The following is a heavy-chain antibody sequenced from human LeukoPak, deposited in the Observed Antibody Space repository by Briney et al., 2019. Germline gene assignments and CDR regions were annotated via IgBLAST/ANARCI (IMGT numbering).Heavy chain of an antibody. CDR3: ARTYSQYYYYYMDV. CDR2: IYYDGSSK. V-gene: IGHV3-30*03. D-gene: IGHD3-16*01. J-gene: IGHJ6*03. Sequence: PGGSLRLSCAASGFTLSGYGMHWVRQAPGKGLEWVAIIYYDGSSKYYADSVKGRFTISRDNSKNTLYLQMNSLRAEDTAVYYCARTYSQYYYYYMDVWGKGTTVTVSS. CDR1: GFTLSGYG.